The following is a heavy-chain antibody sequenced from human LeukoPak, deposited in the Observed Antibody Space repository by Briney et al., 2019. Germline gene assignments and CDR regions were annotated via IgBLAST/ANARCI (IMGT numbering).Heavy chain of an antibody. J-gene: IGHJ4*02. V-gene: IGHV3-21*01. D-gene: IGHD3-22*01. CDR1: GFTFSTYS. Sequence: KSGGSLRLSCAASGFTFSTYSMNWVRQAPGKGLEWVSSISSSSSYIYYADSVKGRFTISRDNAKNSLYLQMNSLRAEDTAVYYCARDPHSSGGQLRDYWGQGTLVTVSS. CDR3: ARDPHSSGGQLRDY. CDR2: ISSSSSYI.